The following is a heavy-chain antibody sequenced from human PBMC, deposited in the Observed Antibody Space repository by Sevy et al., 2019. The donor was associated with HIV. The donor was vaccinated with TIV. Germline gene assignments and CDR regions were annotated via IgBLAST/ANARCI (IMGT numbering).Heavy chain of an antibody. CDR1: GYSFTSYW. CDR2: IYPGDSDT. D-gene: IGHD2-15*01. Sequence: GESLKISCKGSGYSFTSYWIGWVRQMPGKGLEWMGIIYPGDSDTRYSPSFQGQVTISVDKSISTAYLQWSSLKASDTAMYYCARMGLHCSGGSCYENYYYGMDVWGQGTTVTVSS. J-gene: IGHJ6*02. V-gene: IGHV5-51*01. CDR3: ARMGLHCSGGSCYENYYYGMDV.